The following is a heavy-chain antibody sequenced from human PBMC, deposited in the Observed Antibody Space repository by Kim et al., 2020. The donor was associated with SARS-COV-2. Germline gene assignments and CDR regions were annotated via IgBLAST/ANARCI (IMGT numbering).Heavy chain of an antibody. CDR1: GFTFSSYA. J-gene: IGHJ3*02. CDR3: AKDIVVVPAAIIRQLRNMSDLAFDS. D-gene: IGHD2-2*01. Sequence: GGSLRLSCAASGFTFSSYAMSWVRQAPGKGLEWVSVIYSGGSSTYYADSVKGRFTISRDNSKNTLYLQMNSQRAEDTAVYYCAKDIVVVPAAIIRQLRNMSDLAFDSWDQGTMVTVSS. V-gene: IGHV3-23*03. CDR2: IYSGGSST.